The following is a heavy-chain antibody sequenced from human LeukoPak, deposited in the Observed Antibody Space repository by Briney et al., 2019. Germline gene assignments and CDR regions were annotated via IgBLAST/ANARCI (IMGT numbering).Heavy chain of an antibody. Sequence: SVKVSCKASGGTFSSYAISWVRQAPGQGLEWMGGIIPIFGTANYAQKFQGRVTITTDESTSTAYMELSSLRSEDTAVYYCARGALDCTNGVCYNGVDYWGQGTLVTVSS. D-gene: IGHD2-8*01. CDR3: ARGALDCTNGVCYNGVDY. CDR1: GGTFSSYA. CDR2: IIPIFGTA. V-gene: IGHV1-69*05. J-gene: IGHJ4*02.